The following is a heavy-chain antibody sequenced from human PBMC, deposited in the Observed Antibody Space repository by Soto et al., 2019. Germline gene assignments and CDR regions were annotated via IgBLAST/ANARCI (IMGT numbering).Heavy chain of an antibody. Sequence: QVQLVESGGGVVQPGRSLRLSCAASGFTFSSYGMHWVRQAPGKGLEWVAVISYDGSNKYYADSVKGRFTIPRDNSKNTLYLQMNSLRAEDTAVYYCAKDGGGGQHIAAAGTYVWYYFDYWGQGTLVTVSS. CDR2: ISYDGSNK. D-gene: IGHD6-13*01. J-gene: IGHJ4*02. V-gene: IGHV3-30*18. CDR3: AKDGGGGQHIAAAGTYVWYYFDY. CDR1: GFTFSSYG.